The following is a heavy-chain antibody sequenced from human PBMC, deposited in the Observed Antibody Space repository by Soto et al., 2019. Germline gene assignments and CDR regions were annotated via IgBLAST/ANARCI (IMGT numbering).Heavy chain of an antibody. Sequence: SETLSLTCTVSGGSISSSSYYWGWIRHPPGKGLEWIGSIYYSGSTYYNPSLKSRVTISVDTSKNQFSLKLSSVTAADTAVYYCACIFSGGDGYGFYYSGMDEWGQGTTVTV. V-gene: IGHV4-39*01. CDR1: GGSISSSSYY. J-gene: IGHJ6*02. CDR2: IYYSGST. CDR3: ACIFSGGDGYGFYYSGMDE. D-gene: IGHD5-18*01.